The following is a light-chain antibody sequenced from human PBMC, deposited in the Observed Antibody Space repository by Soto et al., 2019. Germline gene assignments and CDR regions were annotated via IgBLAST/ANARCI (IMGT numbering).Light chain of an antibody. CDR1: ESTNNN. Sequence: DIQMTQSPSSLSASVGARSTVTCRATESTNNNLHWYPQKPGKAPKILIYAAFSLSSGVPSRFSGRGSGTYFTLTISSLQPEDFATYYCQQSYTASPYTFGQGTKLQIK. CDR2: AAF. V-gene: IGKV1-39*01. CDR3: QQSYTASPYT. J-gene: IGKJ2*01.